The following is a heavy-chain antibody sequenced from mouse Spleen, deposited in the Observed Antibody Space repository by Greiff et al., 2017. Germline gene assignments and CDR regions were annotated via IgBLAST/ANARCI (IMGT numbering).Heavy chain of an antibody. J-gene: IGHJ2*01. Sequence: EVQLVESGGGLVKLGGSLKLSCAASGFTFSSYYMSWVRQTPEKRLEWVATISSGGGSTYYPDSVKGRFTISRDNAKNTLYLQMSSLNSEDTAVYYCARDRDYFDYWGQGTTLTVSS. CDR2: ISSGGGST. CDR3: ARDRDYFDY. V-gene: IGHV5-12-1*01. CDR1: GFTFSSYY. D-gene: IGHD3-1*01.